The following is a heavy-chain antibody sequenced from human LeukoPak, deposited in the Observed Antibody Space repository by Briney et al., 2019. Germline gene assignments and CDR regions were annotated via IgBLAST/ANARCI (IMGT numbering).Heavy chain of an antibody. CDR2: ISAYNGNT. D-gene: IGHD3-3*01. CDR1: GYTFTSYG. Sequence: ASVTVSCKASGYTFTSYGISWVRQAPGQGLEWMGWISAYNGNTNYAQKLQGRVTMTTDTSTSTAYMELRSLRSDDTAVYYCARIRDFWSGYYKYYYMDVWGKGTTVTVSS. J-gene: IGHJ6*03. V-gene: IGHV1-18*01. CDR3: ARIRDFWSGYYKYYYMDV.